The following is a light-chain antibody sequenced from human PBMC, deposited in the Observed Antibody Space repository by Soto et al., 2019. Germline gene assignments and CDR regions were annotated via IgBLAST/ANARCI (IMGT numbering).Light chain of an antibody. Sequence: EIVCTQCATTLSQYIGDRATXSCRASESVTSNKIAWYQQKPGHAPRLLIYGVSTRATGIPARFSGSASGTEFTLTISSLQPEDVTAYYCQKYNNSPLTFGEGGKV. CDR1: ESVTSN. V-gene: IGKV3-15*01. CDR3: QKYNNSPLT. J-gene: IGKJ4*01. CDR2: GVS.